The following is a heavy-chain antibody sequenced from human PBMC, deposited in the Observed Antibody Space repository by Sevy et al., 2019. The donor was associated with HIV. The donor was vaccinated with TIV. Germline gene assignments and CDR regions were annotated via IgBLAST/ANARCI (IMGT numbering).Heavy chain of an antibody. J-gene: IGHJ3*02. D-gene: IGHD3-22*01. Sequence: GGSLRLSGKPSGFTFTSYAMTWVRQAQGKGLGGISTIYGSGGVTYYADSVKGRFTISRDKSKNTLYLQMNSLRTEDTALYYCAGGRYDSSGSFDALDIWGQGTMVTVSS. CDR1: GFTFTSYA. CDR3: AGGRYDSSGSFDALDI. V-gene: IGHV3-23*01. CDR2: IYGSGGVT.